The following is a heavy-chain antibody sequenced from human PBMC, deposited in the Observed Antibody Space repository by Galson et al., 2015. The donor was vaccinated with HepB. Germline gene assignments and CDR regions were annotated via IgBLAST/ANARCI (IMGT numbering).Heavy chain of an antibody. Sequence: SLRLSCAASGFTFSSYSMNWVRQAPVKGLEWVSYITSSSRTIYYADSVKGRFTISRDNAKNSLYLQMNSLRAEDTAVYYCARGGRFYYDSSGQDRAFDIWGQGTMVTVSS. J-gene: IGHJ3*02. CDR1: GFTFSSYS. D-gene: IGHD3-22*01. CDR3: ARGGRFYYDSSGQDRAFDI. CDR2: ITSSSRTI. V-gene: IGHV3-48*01.